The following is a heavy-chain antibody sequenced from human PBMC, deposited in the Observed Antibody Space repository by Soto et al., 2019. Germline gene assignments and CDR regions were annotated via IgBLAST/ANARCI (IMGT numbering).Heavy chain of an antibody. CDR2: ISSSSSYI. J-gene: IGHJ6*02. V-gene: IGHV3-21*01. D-gene: IGHD3-16*01. CDR3: ARGGDYCYGMDV. Sequence: GGSLRLSCAASGFTFSSYSMNWVRQAPGKGLEWVSSISSSSSYIYYADSVKGRFTISRDNAKNSLYLQMNSLRAEDTAVYYCARGGDYCYGMDVWGQGTTVTVSS. CDR1: GFTFSSYS.